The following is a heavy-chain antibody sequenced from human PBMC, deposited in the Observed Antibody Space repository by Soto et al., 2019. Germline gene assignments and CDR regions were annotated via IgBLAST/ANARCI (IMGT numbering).Heavy chain of an antibody. J-gene: IGHJ2*01. D-gene: IGHD6-13*01. CDR2: IGTAGDT. Sequence: GESLKISCAASGFTFSSYDMHWVRQATGKGLEWVSAIGTAGDTYYPGSVKGRFTISRENAKNSLYLQMNSLRAGDTAVYYCARDPDSSSPNWYFDLWGRGTLVTVSS. CDR1: GFTFSSYD. CDR3: ARDPDSSSPNWYFDL. V-gene: IGHV3-13*01.